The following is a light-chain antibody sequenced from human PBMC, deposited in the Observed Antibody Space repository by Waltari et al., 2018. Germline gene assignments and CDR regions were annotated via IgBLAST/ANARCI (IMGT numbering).Light chain of an antibody. CDR2: SIY. Sequence: DIQMTQSPSSLSAAVGARLTITCRASQNIVSYLHWYQQTPGKVPKLLIYSIYSLQRGVPSRFSGNGSGTEFTLTINNLQPEDFTTYYCQQTFTAPLTFGPGTRVDV. CDR1: QNIVSY. J-gene: IGKJ3*01. V-gene: IGKV1-39*01. CDR3: QQTFTAPLT.